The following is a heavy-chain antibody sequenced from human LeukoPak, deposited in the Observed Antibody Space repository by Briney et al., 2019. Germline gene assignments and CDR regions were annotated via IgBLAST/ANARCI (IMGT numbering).Heavy chain of an antibody. D-gene: IGHD3-10*01. CDR2: IYYSGST. V-gene: IGHV4-39*01. J-gene: IGHJ4*02. CDR1: GGSISSSSYY. Sequence: SETLSLTCTVSGGSISSSSYYWGWIRQPPGKGLEWIGSIYYSGSTYYNPSLESRVTISVDTSKNQFSLKLSSVTAADTAVYYCATQGNYFDYWGQGTLVTVSS. CDR3: ATQGNYFDY.